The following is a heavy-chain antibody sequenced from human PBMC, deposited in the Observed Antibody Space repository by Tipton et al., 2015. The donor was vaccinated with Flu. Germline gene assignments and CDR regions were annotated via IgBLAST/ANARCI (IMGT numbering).Heavy chain of an antibody. Sequence: LRLSCTVSGGSISYYSWSWVRQPPGKGLEWIGSFYYSGSTYYNPSLKSRAAISVDTSTNHFSLKLSSVTAADTAVYFCASLSYYDVDLKNFYFEYWGQGTLVTVSS. CDR2: FYYSGST. J-gene: IGHJ4*02. V-gene: IGHV4-59*05. CDR1: GGSISYYS. D-gene: IGHD3-10*02. CDR3: ASLSYYDVDLKNFYFEY.